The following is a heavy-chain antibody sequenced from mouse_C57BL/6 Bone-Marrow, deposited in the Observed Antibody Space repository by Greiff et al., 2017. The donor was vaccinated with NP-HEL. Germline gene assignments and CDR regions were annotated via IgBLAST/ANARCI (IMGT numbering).Heavy chain of an antibody. Sequence: EVKLVESGAELVRPGASVKLSCTASGFNIKDDYMHWVKQRPEQGLEWIGWIDPENGDTEYASKFQGKATITADTSSNTAYLQLSSLTSEDTAVYYCTTRMQLRLRDYWGQGTTLTVSS. CDR1: GFNIKDDY. D-gene: IGHD3-2*02. CDR3: TTRMQLRLRDY. V-gene: IGHV14-4*01. J-gene: IGHJ2*01. CDR2: IDPENGDT.